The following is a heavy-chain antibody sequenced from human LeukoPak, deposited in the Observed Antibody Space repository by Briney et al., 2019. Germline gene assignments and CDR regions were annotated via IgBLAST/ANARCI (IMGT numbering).Heavy chain of an antibody. J-gene: IGHJ6*03. CDR2: ISVSGGST. Sequence: GGSLRLSCAASGVTFSSYAMSWVRQAPGKGLEWVSAISVSGGSTYYADSVKGRFTISRDNSKNTLYLQMNSLRAEDTAVYYCAKDYHDSSGYSYYYYYMDVWGKGTTVTVSS. V-gene: IGHV3-23*01. CDR1: GVTFSSYA. D-gene: IGHD3-22*01. CDR3: AKDYHDSSGYSYYYYYMDV.